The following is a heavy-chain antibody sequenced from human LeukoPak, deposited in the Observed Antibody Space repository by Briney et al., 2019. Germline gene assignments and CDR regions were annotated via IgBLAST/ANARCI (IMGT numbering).Heavy chain of an antibody. CDR1: GGSISSRSYY. D-gene: IGHD2-15*01. CDR2: IYYSGST. V-gene: IGHV4-39*01. CDR3: ASFYCSGGSCYQYYYYYYMDV. Sequence: SETLSLTCTVSGGSISSRSYYWGWIRQPPGKGLEWIGIIYYSGSTYSNPSLRSRVTISVDTSKNQFSLKLSSVTAADTAVYYYASFYCSGGSCYQYYYYYYMDVWGKGTTVTISS. J-gene: IGHJ6*03.